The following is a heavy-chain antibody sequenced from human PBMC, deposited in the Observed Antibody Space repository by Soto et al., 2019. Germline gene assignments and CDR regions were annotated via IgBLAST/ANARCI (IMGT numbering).Heavy chain of an antibody. CDR1: GGSISSGDYY. Sequence: PSETLSLTCTVSGGSISSGDYYWSWIRQPPGKGLEWIGFIYYSGTYYNPSLKSRVAMSLDSSKTRFSLNLSSVTAADTAVYYCARDLGYCATGSCYAKWGSWGQGTLVTVSS. CDR2: IYYSGT. V-gene: IGHV4-30-4*01. J-gene: IGHJ5*02. CDR3: ARDLGYCATGSCYAKWGS. D-gene: IGHD2-8*01.